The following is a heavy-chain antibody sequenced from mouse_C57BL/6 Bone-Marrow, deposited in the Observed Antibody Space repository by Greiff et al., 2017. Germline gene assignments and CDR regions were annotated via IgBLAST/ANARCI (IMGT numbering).Heavy chain of an antibody. J-gene: IGHJ1*03. D-gene: IGHD1-1*01. CDR1: GFTFSDFY. CDR2: SSNKANDNTS. Sequence: EVQLMESGGGLVQSGRSLRLSCATSGFTFSDFYMEWVRQAPGKGLEWIAASSNKANDNTSEYSVTVKGRFIVSRDTSQTILYLQMIALRAEDTAIYYCARDADYYGSSYGDFEVWGTGTTVTAAS. V-gene: IGHV7-1*01. CDR3: ARDADYYGSSYGDFEV.